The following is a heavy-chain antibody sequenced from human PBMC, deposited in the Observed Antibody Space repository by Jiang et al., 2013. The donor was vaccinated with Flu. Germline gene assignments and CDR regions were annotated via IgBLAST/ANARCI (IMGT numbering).Heavy chain of an antibody. CDR2: INPNSGGT. Sequence: EWMGRINPNSGGTNYAQKFQGRVTMTRDTSISTAYMELSRLRSDDTAVYYCARVPDYDSSGSRYYFDYWGQGTLVTVSS. CDR3: ARVPDYDSSGSRYYFDY. D-gene: IGHD3-22*01. V-gene: IGHV1-2*06. J-gene: IGHJ4*02.